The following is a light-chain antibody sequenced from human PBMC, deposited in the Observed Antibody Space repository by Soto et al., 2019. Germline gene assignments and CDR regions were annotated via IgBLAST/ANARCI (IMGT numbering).Light chain of an antibody. CDR3: QQSNTWPYT. CDR1: QSVSDN. Sequence: EIVMTQSPATLSVSPGERVTLSCRASQSVSDNLAWYQQKPGQAPRLLIYGASTRATTIPARFSGSGCGTEFTLTISSLQSEDFAVYYCQQSNTWPYTFGQGTKLDIK. CDR2: GAS. V-gene: IGKV3-15*01. J-gene: IGKJ2*01.